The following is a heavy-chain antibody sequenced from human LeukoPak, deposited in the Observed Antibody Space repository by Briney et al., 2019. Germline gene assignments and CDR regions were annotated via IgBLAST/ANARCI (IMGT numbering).Heavy chain of an antibody. CDR3: ARGGSTGYNYNAFDM. D-gene: IGHD3-22*01. Sequence: GGSLRLSCEASGLTFSIYEMNWVRLAPGKGLEWVSFISSSGDIIHYADSVKGRFTISRDNAKNSLYLQMNSLRAEDTAVYYCARGGSTGYNYNAFDMWGQGTMVAVSS. V-gene: IGHV3-48*03. CDR1: GLTFSIYE. CDR2: ISSSGDII. J-gene: IGHJ3*02.